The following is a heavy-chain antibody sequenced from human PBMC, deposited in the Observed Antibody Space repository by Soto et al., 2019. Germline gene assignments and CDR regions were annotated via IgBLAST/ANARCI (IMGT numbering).Heavy chain of an antibody. CDR1: GGTFKNHA. V-gene: IGHV1-69*01. CDR2: ITPFSGAA. CDR3: ATWSGYSDESWFDP. J-gene: IGHJ5*02. Sequence: QVQLVQSGAEVKSPGSSVKVSCKASGGTFKNHAITWVRQAPGQGLEWMGGITPFSGAATYAQNFQGRVTITADELTSTAYLELSSLRSDDTAVYYCATWSGYSDESWFDPWGQGTPVTVSS. D-gene: IGHD3-3*01.